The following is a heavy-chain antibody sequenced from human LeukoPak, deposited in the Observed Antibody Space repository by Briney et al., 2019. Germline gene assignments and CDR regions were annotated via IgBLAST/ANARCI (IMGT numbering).Heavy chain of an antibody. CDR3: ARIGGSFYFYYYMDV. D-gene: IGHD2/OR15-2a*01. CDR1: GGSIRSSSYN. V-gene: IGHV4-39*07. J-gene: IGHJ6*03. CDR2: IHYAGTT. Sequence: SETLSLTCTVSGGSIRSSSYNWGWIRQPPGTGLEWIGSIHYAGTTYYNPSLKIRVTISVDTSKNQFSLRLSSVTAADTALYYCARIGGSFYFYYYMDVWGKGTTVTVSS.